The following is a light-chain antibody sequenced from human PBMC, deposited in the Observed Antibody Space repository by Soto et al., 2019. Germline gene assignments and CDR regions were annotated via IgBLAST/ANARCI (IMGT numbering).Light chain of an antibody. Sequence: NGVEQSPGTLVPVPGERATPSLRARRSVSNNFVALDQQKPGQAPRLLVYGASTRAIDIPERFSGSGSGTDFSLTINRLEPEDFAVYFCQQYGSSPRWTFGQGTKVEIK. J-gene: IGKJ2*02. V-gene: IGKV3-20*01. CDR2: GAS. CDR1: RSVSNNF. CDR3: QQYGSSPRWT.